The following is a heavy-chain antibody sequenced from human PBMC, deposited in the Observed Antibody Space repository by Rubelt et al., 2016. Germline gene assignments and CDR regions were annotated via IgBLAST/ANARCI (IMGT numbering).Heavy chain of an antibody. D-gene: IGHD2-2*01. CDR3: ARGRRPIYCSSTSCYGYYGMDV. J-gene: IGHJ6*02. Sequence: TYYNPSLKSRVTISVDTSKNQFSLKLSSVTAADTAVYYCARGRRPIYCSSTSCYGYYGMDVWGQGTTVTVSS. V-gene: IGHV4-34*01. CDR2: T.